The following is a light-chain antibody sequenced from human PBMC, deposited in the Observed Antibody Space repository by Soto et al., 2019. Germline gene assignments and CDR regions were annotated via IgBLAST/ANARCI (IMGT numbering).Light chain of an antibody. CDR1: QSVSNNY. Sequence: EIVLTQSPGTLSLSPGERATLSCRASQSVSNNYLAWYQQKPGQAPRLLIYGASSRATGIPDRFSGSGSGTDFTLTISRLEPEDFSVYYCHQYGTAPLTFGPGTKVDI. CDR2: GAS. J-gene: IGKJ3*01. CDR3: HQYGTAPLT. V-gene: IGKV3-20*01.